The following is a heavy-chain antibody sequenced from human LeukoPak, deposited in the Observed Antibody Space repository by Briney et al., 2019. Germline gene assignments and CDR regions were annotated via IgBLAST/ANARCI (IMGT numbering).Heavy chain of an antibody. V-gene: IGHV3-30*03. D-gene: IGHD3-22*01. CDR1: GVSFSKYG. CDR3: ARDLRESGYYTTSPDY. Sequence: GGSLRLSCAASGVSFSKYGMHWVRQAPGKGLEWVAAISYDGSNKDYVDSVKGRFTISRDNSKNTLYLQMNSLRAEDTAVYYCARDLRESGYYTTSPDYWGQGTLVTVSS. J-gene: IGHJ4*02. CDR2: ISYDGSNK.